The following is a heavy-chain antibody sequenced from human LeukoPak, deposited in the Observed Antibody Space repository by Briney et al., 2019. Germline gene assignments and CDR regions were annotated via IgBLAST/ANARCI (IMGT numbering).Heavy chain of an antibody. J-gene: IGHJ3*02. V-gene: IGHV1-69*05. Sequence: SVKVSCKASGGPFSSYAISWVRQAPGQGLEWMGGIIPIFGTANYAQKFQGRVTITTDESTSTAYMELSSLRSEDTAVYYCARNPCGGDCYSDPNDAFDIWGQGTMVTVSS. CDR2: IIPIFGTA. D-gene: IGHD2-21*02. CDR1: GGPFSSYA. CDR3: ARNPCGGDCYSDPNDAFDI.